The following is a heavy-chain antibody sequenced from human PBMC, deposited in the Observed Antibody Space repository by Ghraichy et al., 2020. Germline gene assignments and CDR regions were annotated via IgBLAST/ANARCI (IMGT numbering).Heavy chain of an antibody. CDR2: ISGSGGST. J-gene: IGHJ4*02. D-gene: IGHD4-23*01. V-gene: IGHV3-23*01. Sequence: GGSLRLSCAASGFTFSNYAISWVRQAPGKGLEWVSGISGSGGSTYYAASVKGRFTISRDNSKNTLFLQMNSLRAEDTAVYYCAKDLGRTVVTYCDYWGQGTLVTVS. CDR3: AKDLGRTVVTYCDY. CDR1: GFTFSNYA.